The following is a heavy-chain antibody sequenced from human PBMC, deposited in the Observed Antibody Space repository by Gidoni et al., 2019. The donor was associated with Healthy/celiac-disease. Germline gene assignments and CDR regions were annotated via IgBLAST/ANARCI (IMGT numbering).Heavy chain of an antibody. J-gene: IGHJ5*02. Sequence: EVQLVESGGGLVKPGGSLRLSCADSGSTFSSYSMHWVRQAPGKGLEWVSSISSSSSYIYYADSVKGRFTISRDNAKNALYLKMNSLRAEDTAVYYWARARISHDSSGAGGVDWFDPWGQGTLVTVSS. V-gene: IGHV3-21*01. CDR3: ARARISHDSSGAGGVDWFDP. CDR1: GSTFSSYS. D-gene: IGHD3-22*01. CDR2: ISSSSSYI.